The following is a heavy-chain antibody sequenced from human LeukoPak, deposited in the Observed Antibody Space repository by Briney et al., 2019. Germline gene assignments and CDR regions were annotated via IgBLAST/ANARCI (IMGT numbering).Heavy chain of an antibody. J-gene: IGHJ3*02. CDR2: IHPNSGGT. D-gene: IGHD3-22*01. Sequence: ASVKVSCKAFGYTFTGYYIHWVRQAPGQGLEWMGWIHPNSGGTNYAQKFQGRVTMTRDTSINTAYMELSRLRSDDTAVYYCARDLGDLDYYDSSGYEADAFDIWGQGTMVTVSS. CDR1: GYTFTGYY. CDR3: ARDLGDLDYYDSSGYEADAFDI. V-gene: IGHV1-2*02.